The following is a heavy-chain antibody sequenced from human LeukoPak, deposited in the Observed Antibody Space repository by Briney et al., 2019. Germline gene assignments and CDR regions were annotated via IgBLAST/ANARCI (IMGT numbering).Heavy chain of an antibody. D-gene: IGHD4-17*01. CDR2: IYYSGST. V-gene: IGHV4-39*01. CDR3: ATSPVTTWWFDP. CDR1: GASISHSNYY. Sequence: SETLSLTCTVSGASISHSNYYWGWIRQPPGKGLEWIGSIYYSGSTYYSPSLKSRVTISVDTSKNQFSLKLSSVTASDTAVYYCATSPVTTWWFDPWGQGTLVTVSS. J-gene: IGHJ5*02.